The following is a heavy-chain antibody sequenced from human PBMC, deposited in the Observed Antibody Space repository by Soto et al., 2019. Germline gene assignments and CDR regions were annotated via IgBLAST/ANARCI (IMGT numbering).Heavy chain of an antibody. Sequence: SETLSLTCTVSGGSISSYYWSWIRQPPGKGLEWIGYIYYSGSTNYNPSLKSRVTISVDTSKNQFSLKLSSVTAADTAVYYCARVDYYGSGSYYTSWFDPWGQGTLVTVSS. D-gene: IGHD3-10*01. CDR3: ARVDYYGSGSYYTSWFDP. CDR2: IYYSGST. V-gene: IGHV4-59*01. CDR1: GGSISSYY. J-gene: IGHJ5*02.